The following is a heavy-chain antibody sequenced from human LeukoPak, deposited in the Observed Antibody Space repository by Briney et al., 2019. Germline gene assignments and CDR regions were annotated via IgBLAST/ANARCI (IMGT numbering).Heavy chain of an antibody. J-gene: IGHJ4*02. V-gene: IGHV1-2*06. CDR2: INPNSGGT. CDR3: ARYCYDNSGYRGDY. D-gene: IGHD3-22*01. CDR1: GYTFTVYY. Sequence: ASVKVSCKASGYTFTVYYIHWVRQAPGQGLEWMGRINPNSGGTNYAQKFQGRVTMTRDTSISTAYMELSRLRSDDTAVYYCARYCYDNSGYRGDYWGQGTLVTVSS.